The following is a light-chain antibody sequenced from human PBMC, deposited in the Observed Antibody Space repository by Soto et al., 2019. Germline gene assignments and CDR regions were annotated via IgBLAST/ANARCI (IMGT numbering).Light chain of an antibody. CDR2: AAS. CDR3: QQSYSTPR. Sequence: DIQMTQSPSSLSSSVGDRVTITFRASQSISSYLNWYQQKPGKAPKLLIYAASSLQGGVPSRFSGSGSGTDFTLTISSLQPEDFATYYCQQSYSTPRFGGGTKVDIK. V-gene: IGKV1-39*01. J-gene: IGKJ4*02. CDR1: QSISSY.